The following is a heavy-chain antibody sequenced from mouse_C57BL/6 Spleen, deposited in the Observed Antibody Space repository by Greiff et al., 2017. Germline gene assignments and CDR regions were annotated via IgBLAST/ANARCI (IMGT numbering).Heavy chain of an antibody. CDR1: GYTFTSYW. V-gene: IGHV1-55*01. J-gene: IGHJ3*01. Sequence: VKLQQPGAELVKPGASVKMSCKASGYTFTSYWITWVKQRPGQGLEWIGDIYPGSGSTNYNEKFKSKATLTVDTSSSTAYMQLSSLTSEDSAVYYCARSDYYGSSYGFAYWGQGTLVTVSA. CDR2: IYPGSGST. D-gene: IGHD1-1*01. CDR3: ARSDYYGSSYGFAY.